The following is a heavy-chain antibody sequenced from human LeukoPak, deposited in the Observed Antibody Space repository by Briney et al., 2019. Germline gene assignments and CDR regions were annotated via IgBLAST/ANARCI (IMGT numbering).Heavy chain of an antibody. J-gene: IGHJ4*02. CDR1: GFTFSDDW. V-gene: IGHV3-7*01. Sequence: GGSLRLSCAASGFTFSDDWMIWVRQAPGKGLEWVANIRQNGRDMRYVDSVKGRFTISRDNSKNTPYLQMNSLRAEDTAVYYCAKSFGGVIVIPDYFDYWGQGTLVTVSS. CDR3: AKSFGGVIVIPDYFDY. CDR2: IRQNGRDM. D-gene: IGHD3-16*02.